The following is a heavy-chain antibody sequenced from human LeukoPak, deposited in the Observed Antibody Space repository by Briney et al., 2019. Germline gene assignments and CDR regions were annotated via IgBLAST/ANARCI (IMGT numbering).Heavy chain of an antibody. Sequence: GASVKVSCKASGYTFTGYYMHWVRQAPGQGLEWMGWIKPNSGGTNYAQKFQGRVTITRNTSISTAYMELSSLRSEDTAVYYCAKDDASTKRYTYGLFYAFDLWGQGTMVTVSA. J-gene: IGHJ3*01. CDR2: IKPNSGGT. V-gene: IGHV1-2*02. CDR3: AKDDASTKRYTYGLFYAFDL. CDR1: GYTFTGYY. D-gene: IGHD5-18*01.